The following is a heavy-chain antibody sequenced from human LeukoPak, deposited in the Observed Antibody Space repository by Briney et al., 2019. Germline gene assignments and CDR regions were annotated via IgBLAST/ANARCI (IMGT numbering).Heavy chain of an antibody. Sequence: SSETLSLNCAVYGGSFSGYYWSWIRQPPGKGLEWIGEINHSGSTNYNPSLKSRVTISVDTSKNQFSLKLSSVTAADTAVYYCARGPTGTTSDWGQGTLVTVSS. V-gene: IGHV4-34*01. D-gene: IGHD1-7*01. CDR2: INHSGST. CDR1: GGSFSGYY. CDR3: ARGPTGTTSD. J-gene: IGHJ4*02.